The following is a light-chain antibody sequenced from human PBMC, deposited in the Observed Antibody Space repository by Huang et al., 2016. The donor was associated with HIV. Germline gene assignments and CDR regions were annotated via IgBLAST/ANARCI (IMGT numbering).Light chain of an antibody. J-gene: IGKJ3*01. Sequence: EVLLTQSPATLSVSPGARATLSCRASQSVSTNLDWYQQKPGQAPRLLIYGASTMATGVPARFSGSGSGTEFTLTISSLQSEDSAVYYCQQYNSWPPLVTFGPGTKVDIK. V-gene: IGKV3-15*01. CDR3: QQYNSWPPLVT. CDR1: QSVSTN. CDR2: GAS.